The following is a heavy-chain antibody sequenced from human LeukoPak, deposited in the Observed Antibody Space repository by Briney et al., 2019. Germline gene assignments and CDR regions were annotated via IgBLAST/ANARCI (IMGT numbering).Heavy chain of an antibody. J-gene: IGHJ4*02. CDR3: ARGHVDTAMVTYFDY. CDR2: IYHSGST. D-gene: IGHD5-18*01. V-gene: IGHV4-4*02. CDR1: GGSISSSNW. Sequence: SETLSLTCAVSGGSISSSNWWSWVRQPPGKGLEWIGEIYHSGSTNYNPSLKSRVTISVDTSKNQFSLKLSSVTAADTAVYYCARGHVDTAMVTYFDYWGQGTLVTVSS.